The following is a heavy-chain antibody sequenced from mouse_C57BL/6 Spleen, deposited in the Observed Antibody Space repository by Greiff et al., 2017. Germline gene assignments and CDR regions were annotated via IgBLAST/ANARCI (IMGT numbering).Heavy chain of an antibody. CDR3: ARSGDYSWFAY. J-gene: IGHJ3*01. D-gene: IGHD2-4*01. V-gene: IGHV1-52*01. CDR1: GYTFTSYW. CDR2: IDPSDSDT. Sequence: QVQLQQPGAELVRPGSSVKLSCKASGYTFTSYWMHWVKQRPIQGLEWIGNIDPSDSDTHYNQKFKDKATLTVDKSSSTDYMQLSSLTSEDSAVYYCARSGDYSWFAYWGQGTLVTVSA.